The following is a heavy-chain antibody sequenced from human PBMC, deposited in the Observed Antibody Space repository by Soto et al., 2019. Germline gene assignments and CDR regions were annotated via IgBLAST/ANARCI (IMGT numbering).Heavy chain of an antibody. V-gene: IGHV4-59*01. D-gene: IGHD5-12*01. CDR2: IYYNGST. CDR1: GGSIRSYC. J-gene: IGHJ6*02. CDR3: ARDRPARASGYPLSPPYYYYVMDV. Sequence: QVQLQESAPGLVKPSETLSLTCTVSGGSIRSYCWSWIRQPPGKGMEWIGYIYYNGSTNYNPSLKSRVTISVDTSKNQFSLKLSSVTAADTAVYYCARDRPARASGYPLSPPYYYYVMDVWGQGTTVTVSS.